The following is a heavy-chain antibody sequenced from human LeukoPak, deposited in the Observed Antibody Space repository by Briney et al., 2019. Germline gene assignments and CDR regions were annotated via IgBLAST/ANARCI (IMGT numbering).Heavy chain of an antibody. D-gene: IGHD3-16*01. CDR1: GYTFTSYF. V-gene: IGHV1-46*01. CDR2: INPSGGST. Sequence: GASVKVSCKASGYTFTSYFMHWVRQAPGQGLDWMGIINPSGGSTSYAQKFQGRVTMTRDTSTSTVYMELSSLRSDDTAVYYCARSYSLLDYWGQGTLVTVSS. CDR3: ARSYSLLDY. J-gene: IGHJ4*02.